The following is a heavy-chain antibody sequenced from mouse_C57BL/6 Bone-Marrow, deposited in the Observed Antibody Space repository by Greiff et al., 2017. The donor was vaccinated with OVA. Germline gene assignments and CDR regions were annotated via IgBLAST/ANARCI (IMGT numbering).Heavy chain of an antibody. J-gene: IGHJ1*03. CDR2: IRLKSDNYAT. CDR3: TEGGWYFDV. CDR1: GFTFSNYW. Sequence: EVKLEESGGGLVQPGGSMKLSCVASGFTFSNYWMNWVRQSPEKGLEWVAQIRLKSDNYATHYAESVKGRFTISRDDSKSSVYLRMNNLRAEDTGIYYCTEGGWYFDVWGTGTTVTVSS. V-gene: IGHV6-3*01.